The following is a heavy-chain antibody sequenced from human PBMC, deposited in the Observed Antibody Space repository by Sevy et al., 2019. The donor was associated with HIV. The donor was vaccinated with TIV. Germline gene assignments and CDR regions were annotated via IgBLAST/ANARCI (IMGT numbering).Heavy chain of an antibody. Sequence: GGSLRLSCVGAGISISSHWMNWVRQSPGKGLEWVANINQDGGEIYYVGSLKGRFTISRGNARNSGYLQMHSLSVEDSGVDYCARAMGVWGQGTTVTVSS. CDR2: INQDGGEI. V-gene: IGHV3-7*01. CDR1: GISISSHW. CDR3: ARAMGV. J-gene: IGHJ6*02.